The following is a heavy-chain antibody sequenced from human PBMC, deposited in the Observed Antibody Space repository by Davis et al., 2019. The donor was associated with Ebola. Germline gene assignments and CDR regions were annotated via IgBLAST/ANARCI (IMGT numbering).Heavy chain of an antibody. V-gene: IGHV3-7*01. CDR1: GFTFSSYW. D-gene: IGHD3-10*01. J-gene: IGHJ6*02. Sequence: GGSLRLSCAASGFTFSSYWMSWVRQAPAKGLEWVANIKQDGSEKYYVDSVKGRFTISRDNAKNPLYLQMNSLRAEDTAVYYCARFGWYYYYYGMDVWGQGTTVTVSS. CDR3: ARFGWYYYYYGMDV. CDR2: IKQDGSEK.